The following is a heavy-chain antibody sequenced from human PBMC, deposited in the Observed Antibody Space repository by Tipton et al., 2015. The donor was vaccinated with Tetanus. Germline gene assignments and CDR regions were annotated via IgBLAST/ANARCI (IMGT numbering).Heavy chain of an antibody. J-gene: IGHJ6*02. CDR1: GGSISNYY. CDR3: ARDRGLTTGGGIGMDV. V-gene: IGHV4-59*01. CDR2: IYYSGST. Sequence: LRLSCTVSGGSISNYYWSWIRQPPGKGLEWIGYIYYSGSTNYNPSLKSRVTISVDTSKNQFSLKLTSVTAADTAVYYCARDRGLTTGGGIGMDVWGQGTTVTVSS. D-gene: IGHD4-17*01.